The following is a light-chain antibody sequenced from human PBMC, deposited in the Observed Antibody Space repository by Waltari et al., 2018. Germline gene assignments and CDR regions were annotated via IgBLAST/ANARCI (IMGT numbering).Light chain of an antibody. CDR1: QSISSW. Sequence: DIQMTQSPSTLSASVGDRVTITCRASQSISSWLAWYQQKPGKAPKLLIYKASNLESGAPSRFSGSGSGTEFTLTISSLQPDDFATYYCQQYNNYPWTFGQGTKVEIK. CDR2: KAS. CDR3: QQYNNYPWT. J-gene: IGKJ1*01. V-gene: IGKV1-5*03.